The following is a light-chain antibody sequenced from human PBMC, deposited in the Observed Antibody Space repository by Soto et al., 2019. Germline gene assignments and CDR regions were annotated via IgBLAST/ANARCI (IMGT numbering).Light chain of an antibody. CDR2: DAS. CDR1: QSITNW. Sequence: DIQMTQSPSTLSASVGDRVTITCRASQSITNWLAWYQQKPGKAPKLLVYDASSLESGVPSRFSGSGSETEFTLTISSLQPDDFATYYCQQYNSYSPLTFGPGTKVDIK. CDR3: QQYNSYSPLT. J-gene: IGKJ3*01. V-gene: IGKV1-5*01.